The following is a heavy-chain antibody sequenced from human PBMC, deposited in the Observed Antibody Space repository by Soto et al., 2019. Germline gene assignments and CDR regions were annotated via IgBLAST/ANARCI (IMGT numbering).Heavy chain of an antibody. Sequence: QVQLQESGPGLVKPSGTLSLTCAVSGDSVSSPYYWCWVRQTPGKGLEWIGEVFHTGTTSYNPSLRSRVTISMDKCNNPFFLDLSSVTAADTAVYYCARSAGWYAVHSWGPGTLVHVSS. CDR2: VFHTGTT. D-gene: IGHD6-19*01. V-gene: IGHV4-4*02. J-gene: IGHJ4*02. CDR1: GDSVSSPYY. CDR3: ARSAGWYAVHS.